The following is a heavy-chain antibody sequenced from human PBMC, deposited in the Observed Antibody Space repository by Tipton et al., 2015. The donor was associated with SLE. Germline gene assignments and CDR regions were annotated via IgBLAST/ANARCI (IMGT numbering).Heavy chain of an antibody. D-gene: IGHD2-21*01. CDR1: GYSISSGYY. Sequence: LRLSCTVSGYSISSGYYWGWIRQPPGKGLEWIGYIYHSGSTYYNPSLKSRVTISVDRSKNQFSLKLSSVTAADTAVYYCARGYCGGDCYPGWFDPWGQGTLVTVSS. CDR2: IYHSGST. CDR3: ARGYCGGDCYPGWFDP. J-gene: IGHJ5*02. V-gene: IGHV4-38-2*02.